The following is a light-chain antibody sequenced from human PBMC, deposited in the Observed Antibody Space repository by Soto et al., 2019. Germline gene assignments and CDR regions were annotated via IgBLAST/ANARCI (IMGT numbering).Light chain of an antibody. J-gene: IGLJ3*02. Sequence: QSVLTQPPSASGTPGQRVTISCSGSSSNIGFNYVYWYQQLPGTAPKLLIYRNNQRPSGVPDRFSGSKSGTSASLAISGLRSEDEADYYCAAWEDSLNAWVFGGGTKLTVL. V-gene: IGLV1-47*01. CDR3: AAWEDSLNAWV. CDR1: SSNIGFNY. CDR2: RNN.